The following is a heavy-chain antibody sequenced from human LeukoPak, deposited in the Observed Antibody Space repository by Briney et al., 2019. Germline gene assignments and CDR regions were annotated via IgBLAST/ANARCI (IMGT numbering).Heavy chain of an antibody. J-gene: IGHJ6*03. Sequence: ASVKVSCKASGYTFTSYDINWVRQATGQGLEWMGWMNPNSGNTGYAQKFQGRVTMTRNTSISTAYMELSSLRSDDTAVYYCAREVRGGSQFYYYYYYMDVWGKGTTVTVSS. CDR1: GYTFTSYD. CDR2: MNPNSGNT. V-gene: IGHV1-8*01. CDR3: AREVRGGSQFYYYYYYMDV. D-gene: IGHD2-15*01.